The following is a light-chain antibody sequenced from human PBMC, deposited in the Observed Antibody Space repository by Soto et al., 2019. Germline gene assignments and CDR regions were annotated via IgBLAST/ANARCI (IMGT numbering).Light chain of an antibody. CDR1: QSVRSN. V-gene: IGKV3-15*01. J-gene: IGKJ1*01. CDR3: QQYNDWPLT. CDR2: GAF. Sequence: SVLTQSPATLSLSPGEGATLSCRASQSVRSNLAWYQQKPGQAPSLLIYGAFTRATGIPTRFSGTGSGTEFTLTISSLQSEDFALYYCQQYNDWPLTFGQGTKVDIK.